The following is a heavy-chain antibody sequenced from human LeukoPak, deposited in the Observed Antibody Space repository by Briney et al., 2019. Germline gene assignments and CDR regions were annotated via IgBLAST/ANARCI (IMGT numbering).Heavy chain of an antibody. Sequence: PSETLSLTCTVSGGSISSGGYYWSWIRQPPGKGLEWIGYIYHSGSTYYNPSLKSRVTMSVDTSKNQFSLKVTSVTAADTAVYYCARDYHYDSGNYHYMDVWGRGTTVTVSS. D-gene: IGHD3-10*01. CDR3: ARDYHYDSGNYHYMDV. CDR1: GGSISSGGYY. CDR2: IYHSGST. J-gene: IGHJ6*03. V-gene: IGHV4-30-2*01.